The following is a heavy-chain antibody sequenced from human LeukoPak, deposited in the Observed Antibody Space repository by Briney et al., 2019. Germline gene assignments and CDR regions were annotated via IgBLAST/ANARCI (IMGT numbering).Heavy chain of an antibody. J-gene: IGHJ5*02. Sequence: GGSLRLSCAASGFTFSSYAMSWVRQAPGKGLEWVSAISGSGGSTYYADSVKGRFTISRDNSKNTLYLQMNSLRAEDTAVYYCAREKWQQLVSTDYNWFDPWGQGTLVTVSS. V-gene: IGHV3-23*01. D-gene: IGHD6-13*01. CDR3: AREKWQQLVSTDYNWFDP. CDR1: GFTFSSYA. CDR2: ISGSGGST.